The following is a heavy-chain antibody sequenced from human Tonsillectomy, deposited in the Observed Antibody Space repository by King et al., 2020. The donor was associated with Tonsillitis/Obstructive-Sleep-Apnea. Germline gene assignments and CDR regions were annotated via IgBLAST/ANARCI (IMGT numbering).Heavy chain of an antibody. V-gene: IGHV3-7*01. J-gene: IGHJ6*03. D-gene: IGHD3-10*01. CDR1: GFTFSSYW. CDR3: ARIRGLGGYFTYYYYYMDV. CDR2: IKQDGSEK. Sequence: VKLVESGGGLVQPGGSLRLSGAASGFTFSSYWMSWVRQAPGKGLEWVANIKQDGSEKYYVDSVKGRFTISRDNAKNSLYLQMNSLRAGETAVYYCARIRGLGGYFTYYYYYMDVWGKGTTVTVSS.